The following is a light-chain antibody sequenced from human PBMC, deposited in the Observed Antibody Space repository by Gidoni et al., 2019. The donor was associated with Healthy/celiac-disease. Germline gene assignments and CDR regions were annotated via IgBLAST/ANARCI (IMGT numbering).Light chain of an antibody. J-gene: IGKJ4*01. CDR2: DAS. V-gene: IGKV3-11*01. CDR1: QSVSSY. CDR3: QQRSNWHPLT. Sequence: EIVLTQSPATLSLYPGERATLSFMASQSVSSYLAWYQQQPGQAPRPLIYDASNRATGIPARFSGSGSGTDFTLTISSLEPEDFAVYYCQQRSNWHPLTFGGGTKVEIK.